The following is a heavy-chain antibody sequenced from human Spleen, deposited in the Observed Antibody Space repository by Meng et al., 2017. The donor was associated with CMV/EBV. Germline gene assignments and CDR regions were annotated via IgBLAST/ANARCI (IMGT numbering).Heavy chain of an antibody. V-gene: IGHV4-31*02. CDR2: IYYSGST. CDR3: AREKGYDRGSWYFDY. CDR1: GGSISSGGYY. D-gene: IGHD3-22*01. J-gene: IGHJ4*02. Sequence: GGSISSGGYYWSWIRQHPGKGLEWIGYIYYSGSTYYNPSLKSRVTISVGTSKNQFSLKLSSVTAADTAVYYCAREKGYDRGSWYFDYWGQGTLVTVSS.